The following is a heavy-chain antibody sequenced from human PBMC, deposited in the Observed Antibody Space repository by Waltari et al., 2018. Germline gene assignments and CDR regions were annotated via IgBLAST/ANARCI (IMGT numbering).Heavy chain of an antibody. Sequence: QVRLQQWGAGLLKPSETLTLTCAFYGGSFSDYYWSWIRQPPGGGLEWIGEINHSGSTSYHPSLKSRVTTSGDMSKNQFSLNLTSVTGADTAMYYCARRNPLSLIVADEGAFDIWGQGTMVSVSS. J-gene: IGHJ3*02. CDR2: INHSGST. CDR1: GGSFSDYY. D-gene: IGHD5-12*01. CDR3: ARRNPLSLIVADEGAFDI. V-gene: IGHV4-34*01.